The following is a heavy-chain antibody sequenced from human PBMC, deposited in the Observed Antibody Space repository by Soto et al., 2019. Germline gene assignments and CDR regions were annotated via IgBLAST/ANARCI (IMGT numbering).Heavy chain of an antibody. CDR1: GGSISSGGYY. V-gene: IGHV4-31*03. CDR2: IYYSGST. D-gene: IGHD3-10*01. J-gene: IGHJ5*02. CDR3: AREQGVIITGLVWFDP. Sequence: SETLSLTCTVSGGSISSGGYYWSWIRQHPGKGLEWIGYIYYSGSTYYNPSLKSRVTISVDTSKNQFSLKLSSVTAADTAVYYCAREQGVIITGLVWFDPWGQGTLVTVSS.